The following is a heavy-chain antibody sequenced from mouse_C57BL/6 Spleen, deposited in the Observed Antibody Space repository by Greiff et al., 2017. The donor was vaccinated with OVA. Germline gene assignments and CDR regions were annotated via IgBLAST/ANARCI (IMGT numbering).Heavy chain of an antibody. J-gene: IGHJ1*03. V-gene: IGHV14-1*01. CDR2: IDHEDGDT. Sequence: VQLQQSGAELVRPGASVKLSCTASGFNIKDYYMHWVKQRPEQGLEWIGRIDHEDGDTEYAPKFQGKATMTADTSSNTAYLQLSSLTSEDTAVYYCTLYYDGSSYWYFDVWGTGTTVTVSS. D-gene: IGHD1-1*01. CDR3: TLYYDGSSYWYFDV. CDR1: GFNIKDYY.